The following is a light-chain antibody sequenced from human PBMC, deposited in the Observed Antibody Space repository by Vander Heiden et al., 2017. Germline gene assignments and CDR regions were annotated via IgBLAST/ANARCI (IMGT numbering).Light chain of an antibody. CDR1: QSLLHSNGYNY. V-gene: IGKV2-28*01. J-gene: IGKJ5*01. CDR2: LGS. CDR3: IQALQTPRT. Sequence: DIVMTQSPLSLPVTAGEPASISCRSSQSLLHSNGYNYLDWYLQKPGQSPQLLIYLGSNRASGVPDRFSGSGSGTDFTLKISRVEAEDVGVYYCIQALQTPRTFGQGTRLEIK.